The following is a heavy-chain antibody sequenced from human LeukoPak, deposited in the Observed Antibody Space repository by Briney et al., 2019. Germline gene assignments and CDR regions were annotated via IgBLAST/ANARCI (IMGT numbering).Heavy chain of an antibody. CDR2: ISSSGSTI. CDR1: GFTFSDYY. D-gene: IGHD3-22*01. V-gene: IGHV3-11*04. J-gene: IGHJ4*02. CDR3: AREKYYYDSSGYYPIFDY. Sequence: GGSLRLSCAASGFTFSDYYMSWIRQAPGKGLEWVSYISSSGSTIYYADSVKGRFTISRDNAKNSLYLQMNSLRAEDTAVYYCAREKYYYDSSGYYPIFDYWGQGTLVTVSS.